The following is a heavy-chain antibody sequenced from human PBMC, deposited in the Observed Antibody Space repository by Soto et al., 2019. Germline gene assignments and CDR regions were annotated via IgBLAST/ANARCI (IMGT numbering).Heavy chain of an antibody. Sequence: QVQLQESGPGLVKPSGTLSLTCAVSGGSISSSHWWTWVRQSPGKGLEYIGEISHSGTSNSNPSLKSRVTLSVDKSKNCFSLTLTSVTAADTAVYYCARVVLTITRGAFDAWGQGTLVIVSS. V-gene: IGHV4-4*02. D-gene: IGHD3-9*01. J-gene: IGHJ3*01. CDR2: ISHSGTS. CDR1: GGSISSSHW. CDR3: ARVVLTITRGAFDA.